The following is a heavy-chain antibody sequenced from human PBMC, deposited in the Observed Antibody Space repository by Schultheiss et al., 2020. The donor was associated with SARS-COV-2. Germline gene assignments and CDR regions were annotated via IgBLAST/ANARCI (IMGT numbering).Heavy chain of an antibody. Sequence: GSLRLSCAASGFTFSSYAMHWVRQAPGKGLEWVSAISGSGGSTYYADSVKGRFTISRDNAKNSLYLQMNSLRAEDTALYYCAKDETRGYSSGWPYYYYYGMDVWGQGTTVTVA. D-gene: IGHD6-19*01. CDR3: AKDETRGYSSGWPYYYYYGMDV. CDR2: ISGSGGST. J-gene: IGHJ6*02. CDR1: GFTFSSYA. V-gene: IGHV3-23*01.